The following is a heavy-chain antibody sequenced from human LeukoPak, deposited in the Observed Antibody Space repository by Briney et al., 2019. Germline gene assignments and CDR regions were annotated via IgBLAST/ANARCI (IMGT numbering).Heavy chain of an antibody. CDR3: ARDLGGDIVVVPAAMPSSPYGMDV. CDR2: ISSSSSYI. D-gene: IGHD2-2*01. V-gene: IGHV3-21*01. J-gene: IGHJ6*02. CDR1: GFTFSSYS. Sequence: GGSLRLSCAASGFTFSSYSMNWVRQAPGKGLEWVSSISSSSSYIYYADSVKARFTISRDNAKNSLDLQMNSLRAEDTAVYYCARDLGGDIVVVPAAMPSSPYGMDVWGQGTTVTVSS.